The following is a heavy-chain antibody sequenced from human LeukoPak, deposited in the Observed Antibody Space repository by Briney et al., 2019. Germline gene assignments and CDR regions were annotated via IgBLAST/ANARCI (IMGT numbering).Heavy chain of an antibody. CDR3: ARESDYYDYYMDV. V-gene: IGHV3-23*01. CDR1: GFTLSSYE. CDR2: IGYGGGDS. Sequence: PGGSLRLSCTVSGFTLSSYEMTWFRQAPGKGLEWVSSIGYGGGDSHYADSVKGRFTIFRDNAKNTLYLQMNSLRAEDTAVYYCARESDYYDYYMDVWGKGTTVTVSS. J-gene: IGHJ6*03.